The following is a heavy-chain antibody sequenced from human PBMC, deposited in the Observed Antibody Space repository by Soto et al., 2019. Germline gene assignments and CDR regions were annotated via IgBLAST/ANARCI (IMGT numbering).Heavy chain of an antibody. CDR3: ARGPTWAGNVDY. CDR1: GYTFTNYD. Sequence: QVQLVQSGAEVKKPGASVKVSCKASGYTFTNYDINWVRQATGQVLEWMGWMNPNSGNTGYAQKFQGRVTMTRNTSISTAYMELSSLRSEDTAEYYCARGPTWAGNVDYWGQGTLVTVSS. V-gene: IGHV1-8*01. CDR2: MNPNSGNT. D-gene: IGHD1-1*01. J-gene: IGHJ4*02.